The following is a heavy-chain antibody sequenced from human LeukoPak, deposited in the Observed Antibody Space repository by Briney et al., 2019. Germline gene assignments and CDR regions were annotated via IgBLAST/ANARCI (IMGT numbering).Heavy chain of an antibody. CDR2: IRGSGPGSGSGM. D-gene: IGHD7-27*01. CDR1: GFTFSSYA. Sequence: GGSLRLSCAASGFTFSSYAMSWVRQAPGKGLGWISNIRGSGPGSGSGMYYVDSVKGRFTISRDDAKNSLYLQMNGLRAEDTAFYYCARDVNWGFDYWGQGALVTVSS. V-gene: IGHV3-48*04. J-gene: IGHJ4*02. CDR3: ARDVNWGFDY.